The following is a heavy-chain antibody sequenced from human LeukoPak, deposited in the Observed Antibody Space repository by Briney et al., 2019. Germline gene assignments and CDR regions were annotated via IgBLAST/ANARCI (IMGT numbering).Heavy chain of an antibody. CDR3: AHLYYDILTGYYKGSIWFDP. V-gene: IGHV2-5*02. CDR2: IYWGDDK. D-gene: IGHD3-9*01. CDR1: GFSLSTSGVG. Sequence: SGPTLVKPTQTLTLTCTFSGFSLSTSGVGVGWIRQPPGKALEWLALIYWGDDKRYSPSLKSRLTITKDTSKNQVVLTMTNMDPVDTATYYCAHLYYDILTGYYKGSIWFDPWGQGTLVTVSS. J-gene: IGHJ5*02.